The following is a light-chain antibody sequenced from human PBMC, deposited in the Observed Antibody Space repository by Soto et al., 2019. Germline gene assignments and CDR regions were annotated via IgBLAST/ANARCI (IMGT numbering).Light chain of an antibody. CDR3: QQYVSSPRT. CDR2: GTS. J-gene: IGKJ1*01. Sequence: EIVMTQSPATLSVSPGERATLSCRASQSVRSNLAWYQQTPGQTSRLLIYGTSSRATGIPDRFSGSESDTDFTLTISRLEPEDFAVYYCQQYVSSPRTFGQGTKVDIK. V-gene: IGKV3-20*01. CDR1: QSVRSN.